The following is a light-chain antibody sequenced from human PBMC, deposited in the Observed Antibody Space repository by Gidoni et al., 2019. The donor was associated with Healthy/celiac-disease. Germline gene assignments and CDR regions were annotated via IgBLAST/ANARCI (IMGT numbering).Light chain of an antibody. V-gene: IGKV4-1*01. CDR1: QSVLYSSNNKHY. Sequence: DIVMTQSPDSLAVSLGERATINCKSSQSVLYSSNNKHYLAWYQQKPGQPPKLLIYWASTRESGVPDRFSGSGSGTDFTLTISSLQAEDVAVYYCQQYYSTHSTFGQGTKVEIK. J-gene: IGKJ1*01. CDR3: QQYYSTHST. CDR2: WAS.